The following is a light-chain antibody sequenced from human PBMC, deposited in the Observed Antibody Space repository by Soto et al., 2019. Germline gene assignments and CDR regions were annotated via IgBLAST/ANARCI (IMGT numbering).Light chain of an antibody. V-gene: IGLV2-14*01. CDR2: EVT. CDR3: SSYTTSRTPLYV. J-gene: IGLJ1*01. Sequence: QSALTQPASVSGSPGQSITISCTGTSSDVGGYNYVSWYHHHPGKAPKLLIYEVTNRPSGVSNRFSASKSGNTASLTISGLLAEDEADYYCSSYTTSRTPLYVFGTGTRSPS. CDR1: SSDVGGYNY.